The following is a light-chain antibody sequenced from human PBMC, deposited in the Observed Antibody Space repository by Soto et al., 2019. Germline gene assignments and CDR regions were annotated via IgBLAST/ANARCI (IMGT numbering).Light chain of an antibody. J-gene: IGKJ5*01. CDR2: EAS. CDR3: QQYYDWPIT. CDR1: QSVSSY. V-gene: IGKV3-11*01. Sequence: EVVLTQSPVTLSLSPGERATLSCRASQSVSSYLAWYQQKPGQAPRLVIYEASKRATGIPARFSGSGSGTDFTLTISSLEPEDFAVYYCQQYYDWPITFGQGTRLEVK.